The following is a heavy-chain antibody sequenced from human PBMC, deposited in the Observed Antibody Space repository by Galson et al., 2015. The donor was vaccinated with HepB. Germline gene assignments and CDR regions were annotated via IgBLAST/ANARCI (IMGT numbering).Heavy chain of an antibody. CDR3: ARVGPWATFDY. CDR2: INPSGGST. V-gene: IGHV1-46*03. CDR1: GYTFTSYY. D-gene: IGHD1-26*01. Sequence: SVKVSCKASGYTFTSYYMHWVRQAPGQGLEWMGIINPSGGSTSYAQKFQGRATMTRDTSTSTVYMELSSLRSEDTAVYYCARVGPWATFDYWGQGTLVTVSS. J-gene: IGHJ4*02.